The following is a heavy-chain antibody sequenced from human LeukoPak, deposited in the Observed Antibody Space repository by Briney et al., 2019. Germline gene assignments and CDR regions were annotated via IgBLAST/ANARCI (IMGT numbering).Heavy chain of an antibody. Sequence: GGSLRLSCSTSGFTFSDYALYWVRQAPGMGLEYVSSIGGNGGSRYYADSVKGRFAISRGNSKNTLSLQMSSLRPEDTALYYCVKEGHLVRAGYFDYWGQGALVTVSS. V-gene: IGHV3-64D*06. CDR3: VKEGHLVRAGYFDY. D-gene: IGHD3-10*01. CDR2: IGGNGGSR. CDR1: GFTFSDYA. J-gene: IGHJ4*02.